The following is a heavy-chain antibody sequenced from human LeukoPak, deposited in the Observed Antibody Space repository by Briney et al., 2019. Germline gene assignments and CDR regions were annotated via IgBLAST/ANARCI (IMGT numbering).Heavy chain of an antibody. J-gene: IGHJ4*02. V-gene: IGHV4-59*01. CDR1: GGSISNYY. CDR2: VYSSGST. Sequence: SETLSLTCAVSGGSISNYYWSWIRQPPGRGLEWIGYVYSSGSTNYNPSLKSRVTISVDTSKNQLSLKLSSVTAADTAVYYCARGPTRYYFDYWGQGTLVTVSS. CDR3: ARGPTRYYFDY.